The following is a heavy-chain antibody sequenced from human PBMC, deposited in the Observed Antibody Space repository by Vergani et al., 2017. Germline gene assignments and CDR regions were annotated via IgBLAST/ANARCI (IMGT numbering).Heavy chain of an antibody. CDR2: ISGPSLST. J-gene: IGHJ4*01. Sequence: EVHLLESGGGLVQSGGSLRLSCAASGFTFSNSAVSWVRQAPGGGLAWVSSISGPSLSTYYADSVKGRFSISRDNSKNTVFLQMHSLRAEDTAIYYCVKEKIDLGSYFFDSWGHGILVTVSS. V-gene: IGHV3-23*01. CDR1: GFTFSNSA. D-gene: IGHD2/OR15-2a*01. CDR3: VKEKIDLGSYFFDS.